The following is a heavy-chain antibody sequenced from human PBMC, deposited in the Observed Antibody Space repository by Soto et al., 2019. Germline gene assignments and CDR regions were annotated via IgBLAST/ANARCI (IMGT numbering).Heavy chain of an antibody. J-gene: IGHJ4*02. V-gene: IGHV3-23*01. CDR1: GFTFRNYA. CDR2: INGGGDGT. Sequence: EVQLLESGGGLVQPGGSLRLSCAASGFTFRNYAMSWVRQAPGKGLGWVSGINGGGDGTFYADSVRGRFTISRDNSKNTVYVEMNSLRAEDTAVYYCAKETAIVGEPCLDYWGQGTLVTVSS. D-gene: IGHD1-26*01. CDR3: AKETAIVGEPCLDY.